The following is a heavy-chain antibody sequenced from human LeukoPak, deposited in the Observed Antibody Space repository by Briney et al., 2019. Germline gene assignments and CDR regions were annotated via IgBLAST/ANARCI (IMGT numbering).Heavy chain of an antibody. CDR1: GYTFTGYY. Sequence: ASVRVSCKASGYTFTGYYKHWVRQAPGQGLEWMGWINPNSGGTNYAQKFQGRVTMARDTSISTAYMELSRLRSDDTAVYYCARGRWNDAFDIWGQGTMVTVSS. V-gene: IGHV1-2*02. D-gene: IGHD4-23*01. J-gene: IGHJ3*02. CDR2: INPNSGGT. CDR3: ARGRWNDAFDI.